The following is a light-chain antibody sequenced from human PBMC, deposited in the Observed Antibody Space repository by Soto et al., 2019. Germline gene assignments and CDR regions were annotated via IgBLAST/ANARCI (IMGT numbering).Light chain of an antibody. V-gene: IGKV3-15*01. CDR2: GAS. CDR3: QQSVT. Sequence: EIVMAQSPATLSVSPGERATLSCRASQSVSSNLAWYQQKPGQAPRLLIYGASTRATGIPARFSGSGSGTEFTLPISSLQSEDFAVYYCQQSVTFGGGTKVDIK. J-gene: IGKJ4*01. CDR1: QSVSSN.